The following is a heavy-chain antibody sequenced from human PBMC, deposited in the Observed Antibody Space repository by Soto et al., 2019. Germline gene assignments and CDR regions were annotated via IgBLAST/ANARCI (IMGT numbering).Heavy chain of an antibody. V-gene: IGHV1-18*01. CDR2: ISAYNGNT. CDR3: AREPNYFDY. J-gene: IGHJ4*02. Sequence: QVQLVQSGAEVKKPGASVKVSCKASGYTFTSYGISWVRQAPGQGLEWMGWISAYNGNTKHAQKLQGRVTMTTDTPKSTADMELRSLRSDDTAVYYCAREPNYFDYWGQGTLVTVSS. CDR1: GYTFTSYG.